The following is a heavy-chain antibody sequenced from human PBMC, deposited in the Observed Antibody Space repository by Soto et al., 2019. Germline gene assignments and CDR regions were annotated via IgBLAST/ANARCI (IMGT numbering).Heavy chain of an antibody. CDR2: IKGDGSNT. V-gene: IGHV3-7*03. CDR3: ARVPVTAD. Sequence: VGSLRLSCATSGFTFSDYYISWVRQAPGKGLEWVGNIKGDGSNTHYVVSVRGRFTISRDNAENLLYLQMNNLRVEDTAMYYCARVPVTADWGQGTQVTVSS. CDR1: GFTFSDYY. J-gene: IGHJ4*02.